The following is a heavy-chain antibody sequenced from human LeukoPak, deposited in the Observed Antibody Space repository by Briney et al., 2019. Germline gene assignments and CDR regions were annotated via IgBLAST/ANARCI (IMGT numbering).Heavy chain of an antibody. J-gene: IGHJ5*02. Sequence: SETLSLTCTVSGGSISSYYWSWIRQPPGKGLEWLGYIYYSGGTNSNPPLKNRATISLDTSKNQFSLKLSSVTATDTAVYYCARDANWFDPWGQGTLVTVSS. CDR1: GGSISSYY. CDR2: IYYSGGT. V-gene: IGHV4-59*01. CDR3: ARDANWFDP.